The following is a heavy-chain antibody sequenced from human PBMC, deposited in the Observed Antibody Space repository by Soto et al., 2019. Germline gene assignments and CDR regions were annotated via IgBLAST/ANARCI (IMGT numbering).Heavy chain of an antibody. J-gene: IGHJ5*02. Sequence: EVQLLESGGGLVQPGGSLRLSCAASGFTFSTNSMTWVRQAPGKGLEWVCGISGGGDSTHYADSVKGRFTISRDNSKNMVYLQMNSMTDDDTAVYFCSKWDGYGDQWGQGTLVTVSS. CDR3: SKWDGYGDQ. CDR1: GFTFSTNS. CDR2: ISGGGDST. V-gene: IGHV3-23*01. D-gene: IGHD5-12*01.